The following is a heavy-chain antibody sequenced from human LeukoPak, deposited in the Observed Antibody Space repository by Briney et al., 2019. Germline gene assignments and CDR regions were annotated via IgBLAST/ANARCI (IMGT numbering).Heavy chain of an antibody. CDR1: GFTFSNYA. Sequence: GGSLRLSCAASGFTFSNYAMNWVRQAPGKGLEWVSSIYSAGATHYAESVKGRFTISRDNSKNTLYLQMNSLRVEDTAVFYCAQGGSEIYYYYHGMDVWGQGTTVTVSS. CDR3: AQGGSEIYYYYHGMDV. CDR2: IYSAGAT. J-gene: IGHJ6*02. V-gene: IGHV3-23*03. D-gene: IGHD3-10*01.